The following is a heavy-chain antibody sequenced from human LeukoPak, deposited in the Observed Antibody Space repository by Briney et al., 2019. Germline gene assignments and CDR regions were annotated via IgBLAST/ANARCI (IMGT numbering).Heavy chain of an antibody. CDR3: VKGYCSSTSCYVDY. CDR2: ISWNRGNI. CDR1: GFTFDDYA. D-gene: IGHD2-2*01. Sequence: PGGSPRLSCAASGFTFDDYAMHWVRQAPGKGLEWVSGISWNRGNIGYADSVKGRFTISRDNAKNSLYLQMNSLRVEDTALYYCVKGYCSSTSCYVDYWGQGTLVTVSS. J-gene: IGHJ4*02. V-gene: IGHV3-9*01.